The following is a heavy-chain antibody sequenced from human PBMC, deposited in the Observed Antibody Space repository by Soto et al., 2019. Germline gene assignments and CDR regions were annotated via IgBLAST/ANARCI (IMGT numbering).Heavy chain of an antibody. J-gene: IGHJ4*02. CDR3: AKSRYSDSSGDYYDF. V-gene: IGHV3-23*01. CDR2: IGGRATSA. CDR1: GFMFSNYA. D-gene: IGHD3-22*01. Sequence: EVQLLESGGGLVQPGGSLRLSCAASGFMFSNYAMSWVRQAPGKGLEWVSGIGGRATSAYYADSVKCRFAISRDNSYNTLFLQLNSLRAEDTAVYYCAKSRYSDSSGDYYDFWGQGTLVTVSS.